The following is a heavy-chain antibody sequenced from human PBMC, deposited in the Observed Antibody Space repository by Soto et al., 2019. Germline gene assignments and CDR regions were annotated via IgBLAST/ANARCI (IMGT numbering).Heavy chain of an antibody. D-gene: IGHD3-10*01. CDR2: IIPILGIA. CDR3: ARASTTGSGEIGGGFDY. V-gene: IGHV1-69*02. J-gene: IGHJ4*02. CDR1: GGTFSSYT. Sequence: QVQLVQSGAEVKKPGSSVKVSCKASGGTFSSYTISWVRQAPGQGLEWMGRIIPILGIANYAQKFQGRVTITADKSTSTDYMELSRLRSEDTAVYYCARASTTGSGEIGGGFDYWGQGTLVTVSS.